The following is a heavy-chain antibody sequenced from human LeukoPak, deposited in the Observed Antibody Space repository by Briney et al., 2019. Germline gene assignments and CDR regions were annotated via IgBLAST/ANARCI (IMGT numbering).Heavy chain of an antibody. J-gene: IGHJ4*02. CDR3: EREGPYDSSGYIDFDY. Sequence: PGGSLRLSCAASGFTFSLYGMNWVRQAPGKGLEWVSCIGGSSGDIYYADSVKGRFTISRDNDKNSLYLQMNSLRVEDTAVYYCEREGPYDSSGYIDFDYWGQGILVTVSS. D-gene: IGHD3-22*01. CDR1: GFTFSLYG. V-gene: IGHV3-21*01. CDR2: IGGSSGDI.